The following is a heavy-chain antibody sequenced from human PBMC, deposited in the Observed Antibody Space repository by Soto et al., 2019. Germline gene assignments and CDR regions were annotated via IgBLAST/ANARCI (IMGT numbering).Heavy chain of an antibody. V-gene: IGHV4-59*01. Sequence: SETLSLTCTVSGGSISSYYWSWIRQPPGKGLEWIGYIYYSGSTNYNPSLKSRVTISVDTSKNQFSLKLSSVTAADTAVYYCAREVHYYDSSGYTLPNWFDPWGQGTLVTVSS. CDR2: IYYSGST. CDR3: AREVHYYDSSGYTLPNWFDP. D-gene: IGHD3-22*01. CDR1: GGSISSYY. J-gene: IGHJ5*02.